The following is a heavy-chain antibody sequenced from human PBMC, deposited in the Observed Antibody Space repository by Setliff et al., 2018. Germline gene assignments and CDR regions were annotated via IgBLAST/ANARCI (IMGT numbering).Heavy chain of an antibody. D-gene: IGHD3-16*01. CDR2: LSYDGSNK. Sequence: PGGSLRLSCAASGFTISRHAVHWVRQAPGKGLEWVAVLSYDGSNKFYADSVKGRFTISRDNSKNTLYLRMSSLRAEDTAVYYCAKYVKKFAHFDYWGQGTLVTVSS. CDR1: GFTISRHA. CDR3: AKYVKKFAHFDY. J-gene: IGHJ4*02. V-gene: IGHV3-30*07.